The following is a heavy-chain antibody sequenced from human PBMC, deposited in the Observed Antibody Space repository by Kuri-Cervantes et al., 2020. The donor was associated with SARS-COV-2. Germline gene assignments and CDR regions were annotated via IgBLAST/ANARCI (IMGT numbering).Heavy chain of an antibody. D-gene: IGHD3-10*01. CDR1: GFTFSDYY. CDR3: AIGRGVRGVPLGQFDY. CDR2: ISSSGSYT. V-gene: IGHV3-11*06. J-gene: IGHJ4*02. Sequence: LSLTCAASGFTFSDYYMSWIRQAPGKGLEWVSYISSSGSYTNYADSVKGRFTISRDNAKNSLYLQMNSLRAEDTAVYYCAIGRGVRGVPLGQFDYWGQGTLVTDSS.